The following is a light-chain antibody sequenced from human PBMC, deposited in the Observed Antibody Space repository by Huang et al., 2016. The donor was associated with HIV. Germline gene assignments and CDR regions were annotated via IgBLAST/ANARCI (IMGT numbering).Light chain of an antibody. CDR2: GAS. V-gene: IGKV3-15*01. CDR1: HSVSSN. Sequence: ERVMTQSPATLSVAPGERVTLSCRASHSVSSNLAWYQQKPGQAPRHLIHGASTRATGIPARFSGSGSGTEFTLAISSRQSEDSGVYCCQQYDNWPLTVGQGTRLEIK. J-gene: IGKJ5*01. CDR3: QQYDNWPLT.